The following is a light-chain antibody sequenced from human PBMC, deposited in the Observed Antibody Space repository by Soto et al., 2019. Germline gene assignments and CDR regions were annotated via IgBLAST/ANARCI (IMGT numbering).Light chain of an antibody. CDR2: KAS. J-gene: IGKJ1*01. CDR3: QQYNNYGAWT. Sequence: DIQMTQSPSTLSASVGDRVTITCRASQSISAWLAWYQQKTGQAPKLLIYKASSLESGVPSRFSGSGSGTEFTLTISSLQPDDFSTYYCQQYNNYGAWTFGQGPKVEIK. CDR1: QSISAW. V-gene: IGKV1-5*03.